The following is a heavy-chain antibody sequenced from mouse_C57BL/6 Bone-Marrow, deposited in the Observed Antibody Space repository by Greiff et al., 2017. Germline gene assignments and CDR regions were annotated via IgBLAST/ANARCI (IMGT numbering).Heavy chain of an antibody. CDR2: INPNNGGT. CDR3: ARSYYGSSGDY. Sequence: VQLQQSGPELVKPGASVKISCKASGYTFTDYYMNWVKQSHGKSLEWIGDINPNNGGTSYNQKFKGKATLTVDKSSSTAYMELRSLTSEDSAVYYCARSYYGSSGDYWGQGTSVTVSS. V-gene: IGHV1-26*01. J-gene: IGHJ4*01. CDR1: GYTFTDYY. D-gene: IGHD1-1*01.